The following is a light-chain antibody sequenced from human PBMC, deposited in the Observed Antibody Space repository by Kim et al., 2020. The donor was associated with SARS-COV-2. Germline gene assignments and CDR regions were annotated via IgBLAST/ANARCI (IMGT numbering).Light chain of an antibody. CDR2: KTS. CDR3: QQYNNFPLT. Sequence: IQMTQSPSTLPASVGDRVTITCRATQSFSSWLAWYQQKPGKVPKLLIYKTSILESGVPSRFSGSGSGTEFTLTISSLQPDDFATYYCQQYNNFPLTFGQGTRLEIK. CDR1: QSFSSW. J-gene: IGKJ5*01. V-gene: IGKV1-5*03.